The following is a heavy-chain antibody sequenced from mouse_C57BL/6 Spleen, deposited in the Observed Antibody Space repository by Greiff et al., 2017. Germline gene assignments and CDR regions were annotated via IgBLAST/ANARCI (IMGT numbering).Heavy chain of an antibody. CDR1: GYTFTSYW. V-gene: IGHV1-55*01. CDR2: IYPGSGST. CDR3: ARYSYGYGAWFAY. J-gene: IGHJ3*01. D-gene: IGHD2-2*01. Sequence: QVQLQQPGAELVKPGASVKMSCKASGYTFTSYWITWVKQRPGQGLEWIGDIYPGSGSTNYNEKFKGKATLTVDTSSSTAYMQLSSLTSEDSAVYYCARYSYGYGAWFAYWGQGTLVTVSA.